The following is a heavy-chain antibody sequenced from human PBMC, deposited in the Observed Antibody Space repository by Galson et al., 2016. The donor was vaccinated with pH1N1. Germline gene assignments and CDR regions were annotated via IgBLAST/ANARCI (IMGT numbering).Heavy chain of an antibody. J-gene: IGHJ3*02. CDR3: ARRFFEYLEGLPTDAFDS. CDR1: GASVTRGDSY. D-gene: IGHD2/OR15-2a*01. CDR2: IDYSGST. Sequence: TLSLTCTVSGASVTRGDSYWSWIRQHPGKGLEWIGYIDYSGSTYYNPSLKSRITISVDTSKNQLSLRLSSLTAADTAVYYCARRFFEYLEGLPTDAFDSWGPGTMVTVSS. V-gene: IGHV4-31*03.